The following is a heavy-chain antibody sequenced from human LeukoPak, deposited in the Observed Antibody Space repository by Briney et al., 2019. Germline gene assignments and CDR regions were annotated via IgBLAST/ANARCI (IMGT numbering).Heavy chain of an antibody. V-gene: IGHV4-34*01. D-gene: IGHD3-22*01. CDR2: INHSGST. Sequence: SETLSLTCAVYGGSFSGYYWSWIRQPPGKGLEWIGEINHSGSTNYNPSPKSRVTISVDTSKNQFSLKLSSVTAADTAVYYCARAYYYDSSAGYWGQGTLVTVSS. CDR1: GGSFSGYY. CDR3: ARAYYYDSSAGY. J-gene: IGHJ4*02.